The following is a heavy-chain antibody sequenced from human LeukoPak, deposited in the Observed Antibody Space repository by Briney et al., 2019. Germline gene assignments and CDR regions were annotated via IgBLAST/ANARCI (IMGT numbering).Heavy chain of an antibody. CDR2: IYYTGIS. Sequence: SETLSLTCTVSGGSVSSGSYYCSWIRQPPGKGLEWIGYIYYTGISHYNPSLKTRVTLSVDTSKNQCSLKLTSVIAADTAVYYCARSSQSSSTSFDHWGQGTLVTVSS. D-gene: IGHD6-13*01. V-gene: IGHV4-61*01. CDR1: GGSVSSGSYY. J-gene: IGHJ4*02. CDR3: ARSSQSSSTSFDH.